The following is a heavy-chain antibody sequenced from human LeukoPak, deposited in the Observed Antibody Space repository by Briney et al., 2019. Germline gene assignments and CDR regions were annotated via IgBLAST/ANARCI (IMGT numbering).Heavy chain of an antibody. CDR2: ISYDGGIK. CDR1: GFNFSSYA. J-gene: IGHJ2*01. CDR3: ARRHTSYWYFDL. V-gene: IGHV3-30-3*01. Sequence: PGRSLRLSCAAFGFNFSSYAIHWVRQAPGKGLDWVAVISYDGGIKFYADSVKGRFTISRDNSKNTLYLQMDSLRAEDTAVYYCARRHTSYWYFDLWGRGTLVTVSS. D-gene: IGHD1-1*01.